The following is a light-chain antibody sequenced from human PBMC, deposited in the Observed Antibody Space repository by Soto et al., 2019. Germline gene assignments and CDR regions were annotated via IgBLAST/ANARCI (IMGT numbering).Light chain of an antibody. J-gene: IGKJ3*01. CDR1: QSISTS. CDR2: AGS. V-gene: IGKV3-15*01. CDR3: QQDKGWPPNVT. Sequence: EIVLTQSPAALSVSPGEKATLSCRASQSISTSLAWYQHKPGQAPRLLMYAGSTRATGVPARFSGSGSGTEFTLTITSLQSEDYAVYYCQQDKGWPPNVTFGPGTIVDVK.